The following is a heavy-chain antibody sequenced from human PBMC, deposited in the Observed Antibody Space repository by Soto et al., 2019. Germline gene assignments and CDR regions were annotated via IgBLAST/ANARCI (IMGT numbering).Heavy chain of an antibody. Sequence: GESLKISCKGSGYSFTSYWISWVRQMPGKGLEWMGRIDPSDSYTNYSPSFQGHVTISADKSISTAYLQWSSLKASDTAMYYCARPVDTAMGLHYGMDVWGQGTTVTVSS. CDR2: IDPSDSYT. CDR1: GYSFTSYW. CDR3: ARPVDTAMGLHYGMDV. D-gene: IGHD5-18*01. V-gene: IGHV5-10-1*01. J-gene: IGHJ6*02.